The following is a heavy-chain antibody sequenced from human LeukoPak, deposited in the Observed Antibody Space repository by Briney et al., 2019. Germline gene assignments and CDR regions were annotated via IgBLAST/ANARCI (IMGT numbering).Heavy chain of an antibody. CDR2: IYYSGST. CDR3: AKAGYCSVGSCYSYFQH. D-gene: IGHD2-15*01. CDR1: GGSISSYY. V-gene: IGHV4-59*04. J-gene: IGHJ1*01. Sequence: PSETLSLTCTVSGGSISSYYWSWIRQPPGKGLEWIGYIYYSGSTYYNPSLKSRVTISVDTSKNQFSLKLSSVTAADTAMYYCAKAGYCSVGSCYSYFQHWGQGTLVTVSS.